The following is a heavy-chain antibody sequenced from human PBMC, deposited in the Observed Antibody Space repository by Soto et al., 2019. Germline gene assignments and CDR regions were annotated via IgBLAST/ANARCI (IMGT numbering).Heavy chain of an antibody. J-gene: IGHJ4*02. CDR2: INHSGST. Sequence: QVQLQQWGAGLLKPSETLSLTCAVYGGSFSGYYWSWIRQPPGKGLEWIGEINHSGSTNYNPSLKSRVTISVDTSKNQFSLKLSSVTAADTAVYYCARGPRRSRKVVPAANFDYWGQGTLVTVSS. D-gene: IGHD2-2*01. CDR1: GGSFSGYY. V-gene: IGHV4-34*01. CDR3: ARGPRRSRKVVPAANFDY.